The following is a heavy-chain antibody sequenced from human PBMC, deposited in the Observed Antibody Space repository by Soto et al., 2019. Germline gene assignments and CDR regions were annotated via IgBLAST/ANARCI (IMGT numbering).Heavy chain of an antibody. CDR1: GFPFSIYS. CDR2: ITSDTNTI. D-gene: IGHD6-19*01. CDR3: ARSVEGHFDY. Sequence: EVQLVESGGGLVQPGGSLRLTCVASGFPFSIYSMNWVRQAPGKGLEWSSYITSDTNTIKYADSVKGRFTISRDNAKNLVYLQMNSLRYEDTAVYFCARSVEGHFDYWGQGTVVTFAS. V-gene: IGHV3-48*02. J-gene: IGHJ4*02.